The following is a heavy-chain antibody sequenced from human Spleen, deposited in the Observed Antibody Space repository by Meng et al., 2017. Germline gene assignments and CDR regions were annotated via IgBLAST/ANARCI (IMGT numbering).Heavy chain of an antibody. CDR3: AHSIHDNVWRY. J-gene: IGHJ4*02. D-gene: IGHD3-16*01. V-gene: IGHV2-5*02. Sequence: QINLKEAGPQLVQPTQTLTLTCTFSGFSLSTSGLGVGWIRQPPGKALEWLAIIYWDDDKRYSPSLKSRLTITKDTSKNQVVLTMTNMDPVDTGTYYCAHSIHDNVWRYWGQGTLVTVSS. CDR2: IYWDDDK. CDR1: GFSLSTSGLG.